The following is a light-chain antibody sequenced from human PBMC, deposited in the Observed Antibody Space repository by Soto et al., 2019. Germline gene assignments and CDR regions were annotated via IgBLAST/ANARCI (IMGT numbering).Light chain of an antibody. J-gene: IGLJ3*02. CDR1: SSNLGAGFD. CDR3: LSYDSSLRGWV. V-gene: IGLV1-40*01. Sequence: QAVVTQPPSVSGAPGQGVTISCTGSSSNLGAGFDVHWYQQLPGTAPKLLMYGNNNRPSGVPDRFSGSRSGTSASLAITGLHTEDEGDYYCLSYDSSLRGWVFGGGTKLTVL. CDR2: GNN.